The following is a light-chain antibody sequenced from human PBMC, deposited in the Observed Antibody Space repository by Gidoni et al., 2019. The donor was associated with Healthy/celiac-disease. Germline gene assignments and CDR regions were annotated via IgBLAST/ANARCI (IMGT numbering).Light chain of an antibody. CDR2: EVS. J-gene: IGKJ2*01. V-gene: IGKV2D-29*01. CDR3: MQSIQSLYT. CDR1: QSLLHSDGKSY. Sequence: DIVMTQTTLTLSVTPGKPASISCTSSQSLLHSDGKSYLYWYRQKPGQPPQLLIYEVSTRFSGMPDRFSGSGSGTDFTLKISRVEAEDVGVYYCMQSIQSLYTFGQXTKLEIK.